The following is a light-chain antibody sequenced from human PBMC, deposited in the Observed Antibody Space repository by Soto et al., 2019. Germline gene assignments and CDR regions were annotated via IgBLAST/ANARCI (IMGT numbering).Light chain of an antibody. CDR3: QQANSFPFT. CDR1: QGINSY. Sequence: DIQLTQSPSFLSASVGDRVTVTCRASQGINSYLAWYQQKPGKAPKLLIYTASTLQSGVPSRFSGSGSGTEFTLTITSLQPEDFAAYFCQQANSFPFTFGPGTKVDFK. V-gene: IGKV1-9*01. CDR2: TAS. J-gene: IGKJ3*01.